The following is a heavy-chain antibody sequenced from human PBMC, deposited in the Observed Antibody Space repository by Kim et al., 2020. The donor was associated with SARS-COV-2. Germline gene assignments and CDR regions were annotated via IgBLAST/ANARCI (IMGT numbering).Heavy chain of an antibody. Sequence: SVKVSCKASGGTFSSYAISWVRQAPGQGLEWMGGIIPIFGTANYAQKFQGRVTITADESTSTAYMELSSLRSEDTAVYYCARGETYYDILDPDYYYGMDVWGQGTTVTVSS. V-gene: IGHV1-69*13. D-gene: IGHD3-9*01. CDR1: GGTFSSYA. CDR3: ARGETYYDILDPDYYYGMDV. J-gene: IGHJ6*02. CDR2: IIPIFGTA.